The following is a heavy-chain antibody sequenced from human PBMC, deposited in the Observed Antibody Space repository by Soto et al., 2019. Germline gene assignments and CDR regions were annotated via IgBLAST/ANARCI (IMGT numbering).Heavy chain of an antibody. CDR2: IIPIFGTA. CDR1: GGTFSSYA. V-gene: IGHV1-69*06. D-gene: IGHD2-2*01. CDR3: VLSTRVAYYFDY. Sequence: VKVSCKASGGTFSSYAISWVRQAPGQGLEWMGGIIPIFGTANYAQKFQGRVTITADKSTSTAYMELSSLRSEDTAVYYCVLSTRVAYYFDYWGQGTLVTVSS. J-gene: IGHJ4*02.